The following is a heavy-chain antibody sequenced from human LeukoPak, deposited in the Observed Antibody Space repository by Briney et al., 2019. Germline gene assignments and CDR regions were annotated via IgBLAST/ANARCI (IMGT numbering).Heavy chain of an antibody. Sequence: SETLSLTCTVSGYSISSGYYWGWIRQPPGKGLEWIGSIYHSGSTYYNPSLKSRVTISVDTSKNQFSLKLSSVTAADTAVYYCAGGYSYGYLGYWGQGTLVTVSS. CDR2: IYHSGST. J-gene: IGHJ4*02. D-gene: IGHD5-18*01. V-gene: IGHV4-38-2*02. CDR1: GYSISSGYY. CDR3: AGGYSYGYLGY.